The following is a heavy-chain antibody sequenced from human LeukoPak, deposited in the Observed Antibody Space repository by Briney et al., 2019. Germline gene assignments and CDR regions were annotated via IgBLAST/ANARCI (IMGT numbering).Heavy chain of an antibody. Sequence: HPGGSLRLSCVASGFTFSSFSMHWVRQAPGNGLEWVAVISHDGSHKSYADSVRGRFTISRDNSKNTLSLQMNTLRPEDAALFYCARDPNRLADYGGDYFDHWGQGTLVTVSS. CDR1: GFTFSSFS. V-gene: IGHV3-30*04. CDR2: ISHDGSHK. D-gene: IGHD4-23*01. J-gene: IGHJ4*02. CDR3: ARDPNRLADYGGDYFDH.